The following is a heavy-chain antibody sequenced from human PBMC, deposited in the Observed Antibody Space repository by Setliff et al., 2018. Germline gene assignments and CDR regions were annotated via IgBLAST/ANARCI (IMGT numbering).Heavy chain of an antibody. Sequence: GGSLRLSCSASGFTFRIYWMSWVRQVPGKGLEWVANIKGDDSERYYVDSVEGRFSISRDNSRNTLYLQMNSLRAEDTASYFCSRDPNGDYVGAFDPWGQGILVTVSS. CDR1: GFTFRIYW. CDR2: IKGDDSER. V-gene: IGHV3-7*03. CDR3: SRDPNGDYVGAFDP. D-gene: IGHD4-17*01. J-gene: IGHJ5*02.